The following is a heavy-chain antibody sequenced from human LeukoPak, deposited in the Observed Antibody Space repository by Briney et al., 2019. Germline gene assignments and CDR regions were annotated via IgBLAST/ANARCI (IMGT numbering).Heavy chain of an antibody. CDR1: GFTFSSYA. CDR2: ISYDGSNK. D-gene: IGHD6-6*01. CDR3: ARDPKYSSSSGGPFDY. Sequence: GRALRLSCAASGFTFSSYAMHWVRQAPGKGLEWVAVISYDGSNKYYADSVKGRFTISRDNSKNTLYLQMNSLRAEDTAVYYCARDPKYSSSSGGPFDYWGQGTLVTVSS. J-gene: IGHJ4*02. V-gene: IGHV3-30*01.